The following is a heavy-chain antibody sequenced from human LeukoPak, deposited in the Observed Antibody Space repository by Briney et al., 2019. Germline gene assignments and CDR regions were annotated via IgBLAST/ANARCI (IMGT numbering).Heavy chain of an antibody. V-gene: IGHV3-30-3*01. D-gene: IGHD3-22*01. CDR2: ISFDGTNK. CDR3: ARDIWFYDHSGYSDY. CDR1: GFTFSIYA. J-gene: IGHJ4*02. Sequence: PGGSLRLSCVGSGFTFSIYAVHWVRQAPGKGLEWLALISFDGTNKFYADSVKGRFSISRDNSKNTLFLQMNSLRPEDTAVYYCARDIWFYDHSGYSDYWGQGTLVSVSS.